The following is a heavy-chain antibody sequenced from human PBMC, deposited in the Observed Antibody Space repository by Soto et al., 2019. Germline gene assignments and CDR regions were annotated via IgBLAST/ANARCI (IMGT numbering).Heavy chain of an antibody. J-gene: IGHJ5*02. CDR3: AKGEYYDFWSAPRDWFDP. CDR1: GFTFSSCA. D-gene: IGHD3-3*01. V-gene: IGHV3-23*01. CDR2: ISGSGGST. Sequence: GGSLRLSCAASGFTFSSCAMSWVRQAPGKGLEWVSAISGSGGSTYYADSVRGRFTISRDNSKNTLYLQMNSLRAEDTAVYYCAKGEYYDFWSAPRDWFDPWGQGTLVTVSS.